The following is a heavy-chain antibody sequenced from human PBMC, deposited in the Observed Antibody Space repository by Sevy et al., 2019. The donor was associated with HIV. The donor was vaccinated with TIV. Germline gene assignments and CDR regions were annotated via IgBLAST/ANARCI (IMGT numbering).Heavy chain of an antibody. J-gene: IGHJ4*02. V-gene: IGHV3-21*04. CDR3: AKDKGSGWYLDH. CDR2: ISSSSSYI. D-gene: IGHD6-19*01. Sequence: GGSLRLSCAASGFTFSSYSMNWVRQAPGKGLEWVSSISSSSSYIYYADSVKGRFTISRDNSRNSLYLRMNSLRSEDSALYYCAKDKGSGWYLDHWGQGTLVTVSS. CDR1: GFTFSSYS.